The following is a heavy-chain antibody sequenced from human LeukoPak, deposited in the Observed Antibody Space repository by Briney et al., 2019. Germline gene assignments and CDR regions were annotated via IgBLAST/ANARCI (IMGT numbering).Heavy chain of an antibody. Sequence: YPSGTLSLTCAVSGCSISSSNWWSWVRQPPGKVLEWIGEIYHSGSTNYNPSLKSRVTISIDTSKNQFSLTLSSVTAADTAVYFCARLRNRITFAFWSRGTMVTVSP. CDR1: GCSISSSNW. D-gene: IGHD2-15*01. CDR2: IYHSGST. J-gene: IGHJ3*01. CDR3: ARLRNRITFAF. V-gene: IGHV4-4*02.